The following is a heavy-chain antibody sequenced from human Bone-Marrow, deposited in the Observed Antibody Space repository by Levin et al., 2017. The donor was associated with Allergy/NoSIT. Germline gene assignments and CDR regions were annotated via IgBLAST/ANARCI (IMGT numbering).Heavy chain of an antibody. V-gene: IGHV3-23*01. J-gene: IGHJ4*02. CDR2: ISGSGDST. D-gene: IGHD6-19*01. CDR3: AKNRQWLAPKNFDY. CDR1: GFTFSSYA. Sequence: PSETLSLTCAASGFTFSSYAMSWVRQAPGKGLEWVSSISGSGDSTYYADSVKGRFTISRDYSKNTLYLQMNSLRAEDTAIYYCAKNRQWLAPKNFDYWGQGTLVTVSS.